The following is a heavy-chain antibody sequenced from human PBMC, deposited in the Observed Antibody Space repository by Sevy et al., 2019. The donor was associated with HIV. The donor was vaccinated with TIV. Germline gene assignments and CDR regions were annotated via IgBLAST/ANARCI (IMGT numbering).Heavy chain of an antibody. CDR1: GFTFSSYG. CDR3: AREPWDCSGGSCYSAGWFDP. CDR2: IWYDGSNK. Sequence: GGSRRLSCAASGFTFSSYGMHWVRQAPGKGLEWVGVIWYDGSNKYYADSVKGRFTFSRDNSKNTRYLQRNSLRAEDTAVYYCAREPWDCSGGSCYSAGWFDPWGQGTLVTVSS. J-gene: IGHJ5*02. V-gene: IGHV3-33*01. D-gene: IGHD2-15*01.